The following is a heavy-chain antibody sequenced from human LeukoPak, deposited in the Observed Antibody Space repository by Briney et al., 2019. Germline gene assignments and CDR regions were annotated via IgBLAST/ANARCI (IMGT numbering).Heavy chain of an antibody. V-gene: IGHV1-2*06. J-gene: IGHJ4*02. CDR3: ARVMSGHSWYLDY. CDR1: GYSFTGYY. D-gene: IGHD6-13*01. CDR2: INPNSGGT. Sequence: ASVKVSCKASGYSFTGYYMHWVRQAPGQGLEWMGRINPNSGGTNDAQKFQGRFTMTRDTSISTAYMELSRLSSDDTAVYFCARVMSGHSWYLDYWGQGTLVTVSS.